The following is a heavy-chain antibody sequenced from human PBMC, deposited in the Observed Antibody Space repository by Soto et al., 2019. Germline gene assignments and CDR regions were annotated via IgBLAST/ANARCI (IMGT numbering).Heavy chain of an antibody. V-gene: IGHV3-30-3*01. CDR1: GFTFSSYA. CDR3: ARALDSSSSEGGFFVYYYYYGMDV. Sequence: GGSLRLSCAASGFTFSSYAMHWVRQAPGKGLEWVAVISYDGSNKYYADSVKGRFTISRDNSKNTLYLQMNSLRAEDTAVYYCARALDSSSSEGGFFVYYYYYGMDVWGQGTTVTVSS. CDR2: ISYDGSNK. D-gene: IGHD6-6*01. J-gene: IGHJ6*02.